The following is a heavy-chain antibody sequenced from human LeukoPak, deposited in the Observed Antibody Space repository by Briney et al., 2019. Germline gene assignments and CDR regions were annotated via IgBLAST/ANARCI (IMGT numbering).Heavy chain of an antibody. D-gene: IGHD2-2*02. CDR3: ARSEIVPAAIFYYYYGMDV. V-gene: IGHV3-21*01. CDR2: ISSSSTYI. J-gene: IGHJ6*02. CDR1: GFTFSGYS. Sequence: PGGSLRLSCAASGFTFSGYSLNWVCQAPGKGLEWVSSISSSSTYIYYADSVRGRFTISRDNAKNSLYLQMNSLRAEDTAVYYCARSEIVPAAIFYYYYGMDVWGQGTTVTVSS.